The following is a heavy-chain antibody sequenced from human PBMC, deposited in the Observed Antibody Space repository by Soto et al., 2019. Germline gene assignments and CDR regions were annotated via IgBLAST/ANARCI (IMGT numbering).Heavy chain of an antibody. V-gene: IGHV3-66*01. CDR2: LYSGGST. J-gene: IGHJ4*02. CDR1: GFTVSSNY. CDR3: ATFGFRVSRPIY. D-gene: IGHD6-6*01. Sequence: GGSLRLSCAATGFTVSSNYMNWVRQAPGKGLEWVSLLYSGGSTYYADSVKGRFTISRDNSQNTLFLQMNSLRAEDTAVYYCATFGFRVSRPIYWGQGTLVTVSS.